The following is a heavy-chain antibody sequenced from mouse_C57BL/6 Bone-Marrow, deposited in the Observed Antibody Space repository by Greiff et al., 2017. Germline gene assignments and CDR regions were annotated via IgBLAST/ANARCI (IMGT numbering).Heavy chain of an antibody. CDR1: GYTFTSYW. J-gene: IGHJ4*01. D-gene: IGHD1-1*02. Sequence: QVQLQQPGAELVMPGASVKLSCKASGYTFTSYWMHWVKQRPGQALEWIGEIDPSDSYTNYNQKFKGKSTLTVDKSSSTAYMQLSSLTSEDSAVYYCARDGLSYWGQGTSVTVSS. V-gene: IGHV1-69*01. CDR2: IDPSDSYT. CDR3: ARDGLSY.